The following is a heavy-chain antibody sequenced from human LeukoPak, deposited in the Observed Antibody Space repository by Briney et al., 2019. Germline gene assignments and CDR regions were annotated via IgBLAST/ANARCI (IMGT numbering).Heavy chain of an antibody. CDR1: GYTFTSYA. D-gene: IGHD6-19*01. Sequence: ASVKVSCKASGYTFTSYAMHWVRQAPGQRLEWMGWINAGNGNTKYSQKFQGRVTITRDTSASTAYMELSSLRSEDTAVYYCARDPPTLPPGYSSGWPFDYWGQGTLVTVSS. V-gene: IGHV1-3*01. CDR3: ARDPPTLPPGYSSGWPFDY. J-gene: IGHJ4*02. CDR2: INAGNGNT.